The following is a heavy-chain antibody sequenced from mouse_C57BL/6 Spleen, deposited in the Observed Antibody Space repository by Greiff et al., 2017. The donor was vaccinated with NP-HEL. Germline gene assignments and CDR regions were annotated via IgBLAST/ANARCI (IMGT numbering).Heavy chain of an antibody. J-gene: IGHJ4*01. CDR1: GYTFTSYW. V-gene: IGHV1-69*01. CDR3: ARNRRAMDY. Sequence: QVQLQQSGAELVMPGASVKLSCKASGYTFTSYWMHWVKQRPGQGLEWIGEIDPSDSYTNYNQKFKGKSTLTVDKSSSTAYMQLSSLTSEDSAVYYCARNRRAMDYWGQGTSVTVSS. CDR2: IDPSDSYT.